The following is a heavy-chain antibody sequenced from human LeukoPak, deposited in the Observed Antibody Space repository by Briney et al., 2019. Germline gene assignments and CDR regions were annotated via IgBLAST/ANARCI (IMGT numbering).Heavy chain of an antibody. Sequence: SVKVSCKASGGTFSSYAISWVRQAPGQGLEWMGRIIPILGIANYAQKFQGRVTITADKSTSTAYMELSSLRSEDTAVYYCARDWRGVVAVAANENKNWFDPWGQGTLVTVSS. J-gene: IGHJ5*02. CDR3: ARDWRGVVAVAANENKNWFDP. CDR2: IIPILGIA. V-gene: IGHV1-69*04. CDR1: GGTFSSYA. D-gene: IGHD2-15*01.